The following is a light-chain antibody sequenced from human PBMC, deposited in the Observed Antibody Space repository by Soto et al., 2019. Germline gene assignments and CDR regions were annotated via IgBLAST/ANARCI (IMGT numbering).Light chain of an antibody. CDR3: CSYAGSSTVV. Sequence: QSALTQPASVSGSPGQSITLSCTGTSDDVGRYNLVSWYQQHPGKAPELMIYEASKRPSGVSNRFSGSKSGNTASLTISGLQAEDEADYYCCSYAGSSTVVFGGGTKLTVL. CDR1: SDDVGRYNL. J-gene: IGLJ2*01. V-gene: IGLV2-23*01. CDR2: EAS.